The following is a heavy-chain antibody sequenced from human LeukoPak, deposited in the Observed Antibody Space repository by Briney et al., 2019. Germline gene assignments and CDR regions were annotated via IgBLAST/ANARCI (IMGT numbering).Heavy chain of an antibody. Sequence: SETLSLTCTVSGGTISSYYWSWIRQPPGKGLEWIGYIYYSGSTNYNPSLKSRVIISVDTSKSQFSLKLSSVNAADTAVYYCARLFPAHFWGPPFYYGMDVWGQGTTVTVSS. CDR3: ARLFPAHFWGPPFYYGMDV. CDR2: IYYSGST. V-gene: IGHV4-59*01. J-gene: IGHJ6*02. D-gene: IGHD3-16*01. CDR1: GGTISSYY.